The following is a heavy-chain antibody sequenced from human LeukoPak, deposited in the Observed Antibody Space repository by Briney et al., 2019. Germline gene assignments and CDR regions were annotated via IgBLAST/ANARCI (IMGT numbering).Heavy chain of an antibody. D-gene: IGHD3-22*01. CDR2: IIPIFGTA. CDR3: ARNTHYYYDSSGYDAFDI. J-gene: IGHJ3*02. CDR1: GYTFTSYY. V-gene: IGHV1-69*05. Sequence: SVKVSCKASGYTFTSYYMHWVRQAPGQGLEWMGGIIPIFGTANYAQKFQGRVTITTDESTSTAYMELSSLRSEDTAVYYCARNTHYYYDSSGYDAFDIWGQGTMVTVSS.